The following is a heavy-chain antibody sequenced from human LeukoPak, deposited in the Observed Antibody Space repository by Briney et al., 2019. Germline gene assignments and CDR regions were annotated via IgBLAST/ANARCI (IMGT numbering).Heavy chain of an antibody. CDR1: GFTFSSYG. CDR2: IWYDGTNK. CDR3: ASFVGGRQDFDY. Sequence: GGSLRLSCAASGFTFSSYGMHWVRQAPGKGLEWVAVIWYDGTNKHYPDSVKGRFTISRDNSKNTLYLQMNSLRVEDTAVYYCASFVGGRQDFDYWGQGTPVTVSS. V-gene: IGHV3-33*01. D-gene: IGHD3-16*01. J-gene: IGHJ4*02.